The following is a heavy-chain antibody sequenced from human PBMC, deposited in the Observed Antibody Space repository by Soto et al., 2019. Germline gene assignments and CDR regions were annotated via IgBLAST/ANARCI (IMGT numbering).Heavy chain of an antibody. CDR2: INHSGST. CDR3: ATFLDGITTITVTAFDI. Sequence: PSETLSLTCAVYGGSFSGYYWSWIRQPPGKGLEWIGEINHSGSTNYNPSLKSRVTISVDTSKNQFSLKLSSVTAADTAVYYCATFLDGITTITVTAFDIWGQGTMVTVSS. J-gene: IGHJ3*02. V-gene: IGHV4-34*01. D-gene: IGHD3-22*01. CDR1: GGSFSGYY.